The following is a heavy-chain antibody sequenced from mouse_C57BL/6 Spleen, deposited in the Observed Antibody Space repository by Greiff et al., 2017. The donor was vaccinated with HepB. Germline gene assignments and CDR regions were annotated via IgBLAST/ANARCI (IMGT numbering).Heavy chain of an antibody. CDR2: ISSGGDYI. V-gene: IGHV5-9-1*02. J-gene: IGHJ2*01. Sequence: EVMLVESGEGLVKPGGSLKLSCAASGFTFSSYAMSWVRQTPEKRLEWVAYISSGGDYIYYADTVKGRFTISRDNARNTLYLQMSSLKSEDTAMYYCTRVYDGHYFDYWGQGTTLTVSS. CDR1: GFTFSSYA. CDR3: TRVYDGHYFDY. D-gene: IGHD2-3*01.